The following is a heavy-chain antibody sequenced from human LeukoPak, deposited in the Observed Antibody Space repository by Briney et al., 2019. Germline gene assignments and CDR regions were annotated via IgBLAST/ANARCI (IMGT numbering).Heavy chain of an antibody. V-gene: IGHV4-59*01. J-gene: IGHJ4*02. CDR2: IYYSGST. Sequence: SETLSLTCTVSGGSISSYYWSWIRQPPGKGLEWIGYIYYSGSTNYNPSLKSRVTTSVDTSKNQFSLKLSSVTAADTAVYYCARTGSGSYDLFDYWGQGTLVTVSS. D-gene: IGHD3-10*01. CDR3: ARTGSGSYDLFDY. CDR1: GGSISSYY.